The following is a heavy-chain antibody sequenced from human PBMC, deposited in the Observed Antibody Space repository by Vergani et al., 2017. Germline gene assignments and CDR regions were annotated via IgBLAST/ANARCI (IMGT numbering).Heavy chain of an antibody. V-gene: IGHV6-1*01. D-gene: IGHD6-6*01. CDR3: ARAGGIAARRGFDY. Sequence: QVQLQQSGPGLVKPSQTLSLTCAISGDSVSSNSAAWNWIRQSPSRGLEWLGRTYYRSKWYNDYAVSVKSRITINPDTSKNQFSLQLNSVTAADTAVYYCARAGGIAARRGFDYWGQGTLVTVSS. CDR2: TYYRSKWYN. CDR1: GDSVSSNSAA. J-gene: IGHJ4*02.